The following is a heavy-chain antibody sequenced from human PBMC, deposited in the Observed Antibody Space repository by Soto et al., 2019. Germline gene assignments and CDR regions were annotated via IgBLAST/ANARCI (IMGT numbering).Heavy chain of an antibody. CDR3: AREGLTGTIGLYYYYALDV. CDR1: GGSISSGGYS. D-gene: IGHD1-7*01. V-gene: IGHV4-30-2*01. J-gene: IGHJ6*02. Sequence: SETLSLTCAVSGGSISSGGYSWSWIQQPPGKGLEWIGYIYHSGSTYYNPSLKSRVTISVDTSKNQFSLKLSSVTAADTAVYYCAREGLTGTIGLYYYYALDVWGQGTTVT. CDR2: IYHSGST.